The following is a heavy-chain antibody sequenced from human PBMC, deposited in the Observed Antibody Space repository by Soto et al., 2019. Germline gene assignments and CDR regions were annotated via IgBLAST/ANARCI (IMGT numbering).Heavy chain of an antibody. CDR3: ARGASTDCTTGVCSYHYYYFMDV. V-gene: IGHV1-2*02. J-gene: IGHJ6*02. Sequence: QVQLVQSGAEVKKPGASVKVSCTASGYTFTDYNLHWVRQSPGQGLEWMGRINPLSGGTHFVQKFRGRVTMTRDSSISTVYMDMSGLRADDTAVYYCARGASTDCTTGVCSYHYYYFMDVWGQGTTVTVSS. D-gene: IGHD2-8*01. CDR1: GYTFTDYN. CDR2: INPLSGGT.